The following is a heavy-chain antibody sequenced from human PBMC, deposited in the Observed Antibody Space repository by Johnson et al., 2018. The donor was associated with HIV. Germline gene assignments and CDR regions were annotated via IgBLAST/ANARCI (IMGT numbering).Heavy chain of an antibody. V-gene: IGHV3-7*05. D-gene: IGHD4-23*01. Sequence: VQLVESGGGLVKPGGSLRLSCAASGFTFSTYWMSWVRQAPGKGLEWVANIKQDGSDKYYLGSVKGRFTISRDNARNSLHLQMNSLRAEDTAVYYCRVVTGAFDFWGQGTMVTVSS. CDR1: GFTFSTYW. CDR3: RVVTGAFDF. J-gene: IGHJ3*01. CDR2: IKQDGSDK.